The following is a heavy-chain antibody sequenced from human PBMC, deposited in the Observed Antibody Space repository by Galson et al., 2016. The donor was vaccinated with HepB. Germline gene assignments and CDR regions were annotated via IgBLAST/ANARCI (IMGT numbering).Heavy chain of an antibody. CDR1: GGSVSSGTYF. J-gene: IGHJ4*02. CDR2: INSSGST. CDR3: AGDRLYYDSRAYYPTFDY. V-gene: IGHV4-61*01. D-gene: IGHD3-22*01. Sequence: SETLSLTCTVSGGSVSSGTYFWSWIRQPPGKGLEWIGYINSSGSTKYNPSLKSPVTISVDTSKNQFSLKLSSVTAADSAVYYCAGDRLYYDSRAYYPTFDYWGQGTLVTVSS.